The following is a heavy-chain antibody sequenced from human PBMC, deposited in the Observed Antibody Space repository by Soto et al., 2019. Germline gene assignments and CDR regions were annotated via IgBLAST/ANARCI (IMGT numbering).Heavy chain of an antibody. CDR1: GGTFNSYG. CDR2: IIPLYGTV. D-gene: IGHD3-10*01. V-gene: IGHV1-69*06. CDR3: ARVRVIRGVIPSHFGL. J-gene: IGHJ4*02. Sequence: QAHLAQSGAEVKRPGSSVTVSCKASGGTFNSYGISWVRQAPGQGLDWMGVIIPLYGTVNYAQKFQGRVSITADKSTSTAYKDLNSLRSDDTAVYYCARVRVIRGVIPSHFGLWCQGTLVTVSS.